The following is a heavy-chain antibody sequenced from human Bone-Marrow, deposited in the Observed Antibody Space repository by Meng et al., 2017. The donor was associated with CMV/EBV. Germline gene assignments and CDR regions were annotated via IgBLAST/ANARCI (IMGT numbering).Heavy chain of an antibody. CDR3: ARDGRPYYDFWSGYYDYYYGMDV. CDR2: INSDGSST. CDR1: GFTFSSYW. D-gene: IGHD3-3*01. V-gene: IGHV3-74*01. Sequence: GESLKISCAASGFTFSSYWMHWVRQVPGKGLVWVSRINSDGSSTSYVDSVKGRFTISRDNAKNTLYQQMNSLRAEDTAVYYCARDGRPYYDFWSGYYDYYYGMDVWGQGTTVTVSS. J-gene: IGHJ6*02.